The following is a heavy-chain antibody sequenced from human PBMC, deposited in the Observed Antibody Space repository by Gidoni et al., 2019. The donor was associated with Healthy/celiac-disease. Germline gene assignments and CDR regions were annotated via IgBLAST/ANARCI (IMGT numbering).Heavy chain of an antibody. D-gene: IGHD3-16*02. CDR1: GFTFSNAW. V-gene: IGHV3-15*01. CDR2: IKSKTDGGTT. Sequence: EVQLVESGGGLVKPGGSLRLSCAASGFTFSNAWMRWVRQAPGKGLEGVGRIKSKTDGGTTDYAAPVKGRFTISRDDSKNTLYLQMNSLKTEDTAVYYCTTAHPDDYVWGSYRYYFDYWGQGTLVTVSS. CDR3: TTAHPDDYVWGSYRYYFDY. J-gene: IGHJ4*02.